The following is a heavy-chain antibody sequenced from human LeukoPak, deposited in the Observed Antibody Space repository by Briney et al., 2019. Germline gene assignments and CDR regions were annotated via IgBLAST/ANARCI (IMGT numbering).Heavy chain of an antibody. J-gene: IGHJ6*02. V-gene: IGHV3-21*01. CDR1: GFTFSSYS. Sequence: GGSLRLSCAASGFTFSSYSMTWVRQAPGKGLEWVSSISSSSSYIYYADSVKGRFTISRDNAKNSLYLQMNSLRAEDTAVYYCARLVQYYDFWSGPASYGMDVWGQGTTVTVSS. CDR3: ARLVQYYDFWSGPASYGMDV. CDR2: ISSSSSYI. D-gene: IGHD3-3*01.